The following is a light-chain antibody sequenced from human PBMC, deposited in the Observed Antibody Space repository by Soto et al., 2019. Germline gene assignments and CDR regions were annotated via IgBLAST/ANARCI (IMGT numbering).Light chain of an antibody. CDR3: QQRGNWSVT. V-gene: IGKV3-11*01. J-gene: IGKJ1*01. CDR2: DAS. CDR1: QSVGSY. Sequence: EIVLTQSPATLSLSPGERATLSCRASQSVGSYFAWYQQKPGQAPRLLIYDASNRATGIPARFSGSGSGTDFTLTISSLEPDDFAVYYCQQRGNWSVTFGQGTRVDIK.